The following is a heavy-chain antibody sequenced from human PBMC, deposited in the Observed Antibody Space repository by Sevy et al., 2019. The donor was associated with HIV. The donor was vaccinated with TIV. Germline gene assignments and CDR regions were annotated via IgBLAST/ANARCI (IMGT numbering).Heavy chain of an antibody. CDR3: VREGLGGYSYSLDC. CDR2: MKEDGSEK. J-gene: IGHJ4*02. Sequence: WGSLRLSCAASGFSFSSYWMSWVRQAPGKGLEWVATMKEDGSEKYYVDSVEGRFTISRDNAKNSLYLQMNSLRAEDTAVYFCVREGLGGYSYSLDCWGQGALVTVSS. D-gene: IGHD5-18*01. V-gene: IGHV3-7*01. CDR1: GFSFSSYW.